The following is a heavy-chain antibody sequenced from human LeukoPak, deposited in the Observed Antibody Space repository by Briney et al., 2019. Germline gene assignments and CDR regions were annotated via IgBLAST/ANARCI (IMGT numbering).Heavy chain of an antibody. D-gene: IGHD3-16*01. CDR2: INPNSGGK. CDR3: ARRLGSSFSSGFDY. CDR1: RYTFTAFH. V-gene: IGHV1-2*02. J-gene: IGHJ4*02. Sequence: ASVKVSCKASRYTFTAFHIHWVRQAPGQGLEWMGWINPNSGGKNSAQKFQGRVTMTRDTSISTVYMELTKLRSDDTAVYYCARRLGSSFSSGFDYWGQGTLVTVSS.